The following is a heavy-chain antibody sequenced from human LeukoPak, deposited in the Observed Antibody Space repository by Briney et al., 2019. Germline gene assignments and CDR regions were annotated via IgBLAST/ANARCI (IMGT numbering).Heavy chain of an antibody. CDR1: GFTFSDYY. CDR3: ARLAARVYFDY. Sequence: GGSLRLSCAASGFTFSDYYMSWIRQAPGKGLEWVSYISSSGSTIYYADSVKGRFTISRDNAKNSLYLQMNSLGAEDTAVYYCARLAARVYFDYWGQGTLVTVSS. CDR2: ISSSGSTI. V-gene: IGHV3-11*01. J-gene: IGHJ4*02. D-gene: IGHD6-13*01.